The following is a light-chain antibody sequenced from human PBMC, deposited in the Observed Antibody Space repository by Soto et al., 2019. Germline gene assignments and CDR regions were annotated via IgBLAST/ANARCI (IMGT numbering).Light chain of an antibody. CDR1: QSVSSSY. CDR2: GAS. V-gene: IGKV3-20*01. CDR3: QQYGSSPRT. Sequence: VLTQTPCKERLVGGECSTRSWRASQSVSSSYLAWYQQKPGQPPRLLIYGASSRATGVPDRFSGSGSGTDFTLTSSSLEPEDLAVYYCQQYGSSPRTFGQGTKVDIK. J-gene: IGKJ1*01.